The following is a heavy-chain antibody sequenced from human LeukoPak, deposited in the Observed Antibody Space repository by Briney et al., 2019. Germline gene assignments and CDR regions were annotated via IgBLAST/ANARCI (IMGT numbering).Heavy chain of an antibody. CDR2: TYYRSKWYT. V-gene: IGHV6-1*01. Sequence: SRTLSLTCAISGDSVSSNSAAWNWIRQSPPRGLEWLGRTYYRSKWYTDYAVSVKSRITITPDISKIQSSLQLNSVTPDDTAVYSCARVVGGSPDYWGQGTLVTVSS. CDR3: ARVVGGSPDY. D-gene: IGHD2-15*01. CDR1: GDSVSSNSAA. J-gene: IGHJ4*02.